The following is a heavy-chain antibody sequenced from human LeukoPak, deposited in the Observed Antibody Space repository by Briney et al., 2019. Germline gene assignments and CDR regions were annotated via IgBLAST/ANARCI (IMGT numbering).Heavy chain of an antibody. V-gene: IGHV3-23*01. D-gene: IGHD6-19*01. CDR2: MSGNGGST. Sequence: PGGSLRLSCAASGFTFSSYALNWVRQAPGTGLEWVSVMSGNGGSTYYADSVKGRFAISRDNSKHTLYLQMNSLRAEDAAVYYCARSLIRSTGWYDYWGQGTLVTVSS. CDR3: ARSLIRSTGWYDY. CDR1: GFTFSSYA. J-gene: IGHJ4*02.